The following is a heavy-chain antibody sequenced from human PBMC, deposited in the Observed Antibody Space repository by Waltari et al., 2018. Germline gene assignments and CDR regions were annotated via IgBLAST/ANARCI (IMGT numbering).Heavy chain of an antibody. CDR1: GYTFTSYD. CDR3: ARRTNYYMDV. J-gene: IGHJ6*03. Sequence: QVQLVQSGAGVKKPGASVKVSCKAYGYTFTSYDINCVRQAAGQGCELIGCMNPSRGNTGYAHTFQGIVSTTRNTSNSSAYIELSSLRSDDTAVYYCARRTNYYMDVWGKATAVTVS. V-gene: IGHV1-8*03. CDR2: MNPSRGNT.